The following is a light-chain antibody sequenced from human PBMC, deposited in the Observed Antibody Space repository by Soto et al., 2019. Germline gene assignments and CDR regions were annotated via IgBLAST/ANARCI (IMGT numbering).Light chain of an antibody. CDR1: QDISNH. CDR3: QLYDNLLLT. Sequence: DIQMTQSPSSLSASVVDRVTITFQASQDISNHLNWYQQKPGKAPKLLIYVASNLDTGVPSRFSGSGSGTEFTFTISSLQPEDVATYYCQLYDNLLLTFAGGTKVDIK. J-gene: IGKJ4*01. CDR2: VAS. V-gene: IGKV1-33*01.